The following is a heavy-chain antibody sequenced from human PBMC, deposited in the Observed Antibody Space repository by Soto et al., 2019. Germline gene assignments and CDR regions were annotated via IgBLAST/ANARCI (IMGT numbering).Heavy chain of an antibody. CDR2: ISGGGGSI. J-gene: IGHJ3*01. CDR3: AKGKSSNYVSHAFDV. D-gene: IGHD3-10*02. CDR1: GFNFNTYA. V-gene: IGHV3-23*01. Sequence: GGSLRLSCAASGFNFNTYAMSWVRQAPGKGLEWVSGISGGGGSIHYVDSVKGRFTLSRDNSKNTLYLQMNSLRGEDTAVYYCAKGKSSNYVSHAFDVWGQGTMVTVS.